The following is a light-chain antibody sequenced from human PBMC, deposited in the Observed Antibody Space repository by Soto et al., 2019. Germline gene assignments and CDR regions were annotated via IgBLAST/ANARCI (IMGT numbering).Light chain of an antibody. CDR1: SSDVGGYNF. J-gene: IGLJ2*01. Sequence: QSVLTQPPSVSGAPGQRVTISCTGTSSDVGGYNFVSWYQHHPAKAPKLMIYDVSNRPSGVSNRFSGSKSGNTASLTISGLQAEDEAHYYCSSFTSSDTLVVFGGGTKVTVL. CDR2: DVS. CDR3: SSFTSSDTLVV. V-gene: IGLV2-14*03.